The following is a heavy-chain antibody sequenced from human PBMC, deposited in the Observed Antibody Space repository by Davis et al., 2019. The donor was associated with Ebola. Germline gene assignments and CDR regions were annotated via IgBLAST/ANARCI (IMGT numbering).Heavy chain of an antibody. V-gene: IGHV1-3*01. CDR1: GYTFTSYA. J-gene: IGHJ4*02. CDR2: INAGNGNT. Sequence: ASVQVSCKASGYTFTSYAMHWVRQPPGQRLERMGWINAGNGNTKYSQQFQGRVTITRDTSASTAYMELSSLRSEDTAVYYCAVGPGWNYYFDDWGQGTLVTVSS. CDR3: AVGPGWNYYFDD. D-gene: IGHD1-7*01.